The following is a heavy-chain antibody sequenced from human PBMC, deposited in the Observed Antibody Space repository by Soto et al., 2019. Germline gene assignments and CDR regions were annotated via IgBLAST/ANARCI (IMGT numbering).Heavy chain of an antibody. V-gene: IGHV3-30-3*01. CDR1: GFTFSSYA. D-gene: IGHD6-6*01. Sequence: PGGSLRLSCAASGFTFSSYAMHWVRQAPGKGLEWVAVISYDGSNKYYADSVKGRFTISRDNSKNTLYLQMNSLRAEDTAVYYCARWVSSSGYYFDYWGQGTLVTVSS. CDR3: ARWVSSSGYYFDY. J-gene: IGHJ4*02. CDR2: ISYDGSNK.